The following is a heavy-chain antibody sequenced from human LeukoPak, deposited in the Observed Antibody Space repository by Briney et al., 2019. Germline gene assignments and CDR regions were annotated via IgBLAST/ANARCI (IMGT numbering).Heavy chain of an antibody. V-gene: IGHV4-34*01. CDR3: ARGGSVVVMDYFDY. CDR1: GESFSGYY. D-gene: IGHD3-22*01. Sequence: SETLSLTCAVYGESFSGYYWSWIRQPPGKGLEWIGEINHSGSTNYNPSLKSRVTISVDTSKNQFSLKLSSVTAADTAVYYCARGGSVVVMDYFDYWGQGTLVTVSS. CDR2: INHSGST. J-gene: IGHJ4*02.